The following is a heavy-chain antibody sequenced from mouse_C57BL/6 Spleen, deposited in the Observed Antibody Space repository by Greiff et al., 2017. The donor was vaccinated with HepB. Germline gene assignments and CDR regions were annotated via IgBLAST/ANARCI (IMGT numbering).Heavy chain of an antibody. V-gene: IGHV14-4*01. CDR1: GFNIKDDY. D-gene: IGHD2-14*01. CDR3: TRARYGFAY. Sequence: EVHLVESGAELVRPGASVKLSCTASGFNIKDDYMHWVKQRSEQGLEWIGWIYPGNGDTEYAAKFQGKATITADKSSNTAYLQLSSVTSEDAAVYYCTRARYGFAYWGQGTLVTVSA. J-gene: IGHJ3*01. CDR2: IYPGNGDT.